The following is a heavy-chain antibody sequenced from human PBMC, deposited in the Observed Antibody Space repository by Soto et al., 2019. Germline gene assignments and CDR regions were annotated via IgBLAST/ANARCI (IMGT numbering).Heavy chain of an antibody. CDR2: IYPGDSDT. CDR3: ARAYYYDSSGYRYYFDY. D-gene: IGHD3-22*01. Sequence: GESLKISCKGSGNSFTNYWIGWVRQMPGKGLEWMGIIYPGDSDTRYSPSFKGQVTISADKSIRTAYLQWSSLKASDTAMYYCARAYYYDSSGYRYYFDYWGQGTLVTVSS. J-gene: IGHJ4*02. CDR1: GNSFTNYW. V-gene: IGHV5-51*01.